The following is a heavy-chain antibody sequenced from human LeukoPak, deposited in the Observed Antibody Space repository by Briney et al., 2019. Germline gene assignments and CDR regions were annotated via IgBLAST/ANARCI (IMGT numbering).Heavy chain of an antibody. D-gene: IGHD3-22*01. CDR3: AKALNRYYYHTSGYYSRFDY. J-gene: IGHJ4*02. CDR1: GFTFSNYA. Sequence: PGGSLRLSCAASGFTFSNYAMSWVRQAPGKGLEWVSVIGHSGETTYYADSAKGRFTISRDNSRNTVYLQMISLRAEDTAVYYCAKALNRYYYHTSGYYSRFDYWGQGTLVTVSS. V-gene: IGHV3-23*01. CDR2: IGHSGETT.